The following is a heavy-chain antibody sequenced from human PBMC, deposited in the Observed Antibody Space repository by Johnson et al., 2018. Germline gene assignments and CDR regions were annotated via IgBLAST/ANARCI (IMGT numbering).Heavy chain of an antibody. J-gene: IGHJ6*02. V-gene: IGHV3-30*18. CDR1: GFTFSSYG. CDR3: AKDLNGGDSGSYYGYYYYSGRDV. CDR2: ISYDGSNK. Sequence: QVQLVESGGGVVQPGRSLRLSCAASGFTFSSYGMHWVRQAPGKGLEWVAVISYDGSNKYFADSVKGRFTISRDNSKNTLYLQMNSLRAEDTAVYYCAKDLNGGDSGSYYGYYYYSGRDVWGQGTTVTVSS. D-gene: IGHD1-26*01.